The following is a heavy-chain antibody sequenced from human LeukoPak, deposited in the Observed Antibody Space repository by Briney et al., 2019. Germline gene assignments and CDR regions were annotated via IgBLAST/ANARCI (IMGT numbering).Heavy chain of an antibody. CDR1: GVSLSSSNSY. CDR2: IYYSGNT. J-gene: IGHJ4*02. D-gene: IGHD3/OR15-3a*01. CDR3: ARQTGSGLFILP. V-gene: IGHV4-39*01. Sequence: SETLSLTCTVSGVSLSSSNSYWGWVRQPPGKGLEWIGSIYYSGNTYYNASLKSQVSISIDTSKNQFSLRLTSVTAADTAVYYCARQTGSGLFILPGGQGTLVTASS.